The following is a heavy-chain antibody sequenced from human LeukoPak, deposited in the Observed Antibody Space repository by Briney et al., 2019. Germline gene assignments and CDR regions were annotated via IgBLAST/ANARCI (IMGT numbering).Heavy chain of an antibody. CDR2: INPNSGGT. D-gene: IGHD2/OR15-2a*01. Sequence: ASVKVSCKASGYTFTGYYTHWVRQAPGQGLEWMGRINPNSGGTNYAQKFQGRVTMTRDTSISTAYMELSRLRSDDTAVYYCTQFSVDYWGQGTLVTVSS. CDR3: TQFSVDY. V-gene: IGHV1-2*06. CDR1: GYTFTGYY. J-gene: IGHJ4*02.